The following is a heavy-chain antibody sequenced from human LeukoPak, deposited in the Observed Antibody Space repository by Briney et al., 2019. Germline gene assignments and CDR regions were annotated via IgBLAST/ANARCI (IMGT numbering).Heavy chain of an antibody. CDR3: AGAPAFCGGDCYLDF. D-gene: IGHD2-21*02. V-gene: IGHV1-18*01. CDR2: ISAYNGNT. Sequence: ASVKVSCKASGYTFTSYGICWVRQAPGQGLEWMGWISAYNGNTNYAQKLQGRVTMTTDTSTSTAYMELRSLRSDDTAVYYCAGAPAFCGGDCYLDFWGQGTLVTFSS. J-gene: IGHJ4*02. CDR1: GYTFTSYG.